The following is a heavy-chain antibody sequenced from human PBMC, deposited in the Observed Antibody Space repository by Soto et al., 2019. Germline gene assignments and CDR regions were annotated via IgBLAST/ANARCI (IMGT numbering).Heavy chain of an antibody. CDR2: IKQDGSEK. J-gene: IGHJ6*03. V-gene: IGHV3-7*01. CDR3: ARVSASVIQGYYYYYMDV. D-gene: IGHD4-4*01. CDR1: GFTCSTYW. Sequence: PGESLKISCAASGFTCSTYWMTWVRQAPGNGLEWVANIKQDGSEKYYVDSVKGRFTISRDNAKNSLYLQMNSLRAEDTAVYYCARVSASVIQGYYYYYMDVWGKGTTVTVSS.